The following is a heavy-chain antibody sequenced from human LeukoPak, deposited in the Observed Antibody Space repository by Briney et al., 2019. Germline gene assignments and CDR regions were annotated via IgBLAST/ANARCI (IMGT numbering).Heavy chain of an antibody. D-gene: IGHD2-2*01. Sequence: GASVKVSCKASGYTFTIYDINWVRQATGQGLEWMGWMNPNSGNTGYAQKFQGRVTMTRNTSISTAYMELSSLRSEDTAVYYCARGGYCSSTSCYSFYYGMDVWGQGTTVTVSS. V-gene: IGHV1-8*01. J-gene: IGHJ6*02. CDR3: ARGGYCSSTSCYSFYYGMDV. CDR2: MNPNSGNT. CDR1: GYTFTIYD.